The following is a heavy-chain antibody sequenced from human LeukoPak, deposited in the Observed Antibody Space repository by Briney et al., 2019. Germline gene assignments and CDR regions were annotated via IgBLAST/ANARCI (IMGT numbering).Heavy chain of an antibody. CDR1: GFSFHNYA. CDR2: INWNSDTK. J-gene: IGHJ6*02. V-gene: IGHV3-9*01. Sequence: GRSLRLSCVGSGFSFHNYAMHWVRRPPGKGLEWVSAINWNSDTKAYADSVKGRFTISRDRARNSLYLQMDSLRPEDTALYYCAKDTGGNGAYFYAMDVWGQGTSVTVSS. CDR3: AKDTGGNGAYFYAMDV. D-gene: IGHD4-23*01.